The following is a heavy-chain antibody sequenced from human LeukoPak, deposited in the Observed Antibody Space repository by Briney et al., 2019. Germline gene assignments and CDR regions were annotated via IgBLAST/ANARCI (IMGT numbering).Heavy chain of an antibody. Sequence: SETLSLTCTVSGGSFSSSTYYWGWIRQPPGKGLEWIGSIYYSGSTYYNPSLKSRVTISVDTSKNQFSLKLSSVTAADTAVYYCARESPGVYSSGANDYWGQGTLVTVSS. CDR1: GGSFSSSTYY. J-gene: IGHJ4*02. D-gene: IGHD6-25*01. CDR2: IYYSGST. CDR3: ARESPGVYSSGANDY. V-gene: IGHV4-39*07.